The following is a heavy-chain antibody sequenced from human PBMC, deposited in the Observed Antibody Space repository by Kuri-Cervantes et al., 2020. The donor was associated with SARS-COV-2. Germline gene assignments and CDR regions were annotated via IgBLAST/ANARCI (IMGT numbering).Heavy chain of an antibody. CDR1: GFTFSSYE. CDR2: ISSSGSTI. D-gene: IGHD1-26*01. Sequence: GGSLRLSCAASGFTFSSYEMNWVRQAPGKGLEWVSYISSSGSTIYYADSVKGRFTISRDNSKNTLYLQMNSLRAEDTAVYYCAKDDGGSFGLFDNWGQGILVTVSS. J-gene: IGHJ4*02. CDR3: AKDDGGSFGLFDN. V-gene: IGHV3-48*03.